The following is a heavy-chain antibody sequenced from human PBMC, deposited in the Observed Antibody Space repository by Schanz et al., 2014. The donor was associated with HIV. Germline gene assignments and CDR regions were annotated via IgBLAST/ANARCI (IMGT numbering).Heavy chain of an antibody. D-gene: IGHD2-2*01. CDR2: INPNNGGS. V-gene: IGHV1-2*02. J-gene: IGHJ2*01. CDR3: ARLGPIVVVPGPLAWYFDL. CDR1: GYTFTGYY. Sequence: QVQLVQSEAEVKKPGASVKVSCKTSGYTFTGYYMHWVRQAPGQGLECMGWINPNNGGSKFAQKCQGRVTLTTDTSINTAYMEMTRLTSHDTAVYYCARLGPIVVVPGPLAWYFDLWGRGTLVTVSS.